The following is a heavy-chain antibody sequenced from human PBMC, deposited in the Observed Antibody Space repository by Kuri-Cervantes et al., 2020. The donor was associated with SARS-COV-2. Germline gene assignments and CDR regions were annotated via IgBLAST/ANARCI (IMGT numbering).Heavy chain of an antibody. D-gene: IGHD3-10*01. CDR2: ISSSSSYT. Sequence: GGSLRLSCAVYGGSFSGYYWSWIRQAPGKGLEWVSYISSSSSYTNYADSVKGRFTISRDNAKNSLYLQMNSLRAEDTAVYYCAIGRGVRGVALGQFDYWGQGTLVTVSS. J-gene: IGHJ4*02. CDR1: GGSFSGYY. V-gene: IGHV3-11*06. CDR3: AIGRGVRGVALGQFDY.